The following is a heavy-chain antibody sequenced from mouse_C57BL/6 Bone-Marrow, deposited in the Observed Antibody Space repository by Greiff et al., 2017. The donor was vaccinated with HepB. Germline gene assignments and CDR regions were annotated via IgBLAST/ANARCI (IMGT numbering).Heavy chain of an antibody. V-gene: IGHV1-85*01. J-gene: IGHJ4*01. Sequence: VQLQESGPELVKPGASVKLSCKASGYTFTSYDINWVKQRPGQGLEWIGWIYPRDGSTKYNEKFKGKATLTVDTSSSTAYMELHSLTSEDAAVYFCARSSTVVAPDYWGQGTSVTVSS. CDR3: ARSSTVVAPDY. D-gene: IGHD1-1*01. CDR2: IYPRDGST. CDR1: GYTFTSYD.